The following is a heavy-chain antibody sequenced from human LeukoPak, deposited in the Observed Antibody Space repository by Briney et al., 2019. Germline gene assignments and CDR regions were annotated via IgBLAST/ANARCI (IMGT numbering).Heavy chain of an antibody. CDR2: IYYSGTT. V-gene: IGHV4-39*01. D-gene: IGHD3-10*01. CDR1: GGSINTVTYY. CDR3: ASLRYYGSAD. J-gene: IGHJ4*02. Sequence: SQTLSLTCTVSGGSINTVTYYWGWIRQPPGKGLEWIGSIYYSGTTHNNASLEGRVTISVDTSKNHFSLRLTSVTAADPAVYYCASLRYYGSADWGQGTLVTVSS.